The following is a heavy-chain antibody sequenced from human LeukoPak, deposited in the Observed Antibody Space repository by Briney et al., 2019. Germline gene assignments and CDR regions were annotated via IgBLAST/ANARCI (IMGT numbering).Heavy chain of an antibody. V-gene: IGHV3-23*01. D-gene: IGHD6-19*01. CDR2: ISGSGVGT. CDR3: AKDEGSGWFFFDY. Sequence: TGGSLRLSCAASGFTFSSYAMSWVRQAPGKGLEWVSTISGSGVGTYYADSVKGRFTISRDNSKNTLYLQMNTLRAEDSAVYYCAKDEGSGWFFFDYWGQGTQVTVSS. J-gene: IGHJ4*02. CDR1: GFTFSSYA.